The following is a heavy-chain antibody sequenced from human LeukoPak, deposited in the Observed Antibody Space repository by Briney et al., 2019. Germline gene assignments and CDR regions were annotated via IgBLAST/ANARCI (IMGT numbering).Heavy chain of an antibody. V-gene: IGHV3-23*01. CDR3: AKMIVAVITPPRFDY. CDR1: GFTFSSYA. D-gene: IGHD3-22*01. J-gene: IGHJ4*02. CDR2: ISGSGGST. Sequence: PGGSLRLSCAASGFTFSSYAMSWVRRAPGKGLEWVSAISGSGGSTYYADSVKGRFTISRDNSKNTLYLQMNSLRAEDTAVYYCAKMIVAVITPPRFDYWGQGTLVTVSS.